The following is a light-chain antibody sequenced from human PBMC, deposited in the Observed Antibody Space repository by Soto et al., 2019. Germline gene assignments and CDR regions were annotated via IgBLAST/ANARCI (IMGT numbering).Light chain of an antibody. Sequence: DFQMTQSPSSLSASVGDTVTITCRASQSISVHLNWYQQKPGKVPNLLIYAASNLQSGVPSRFSGSGSETDFALTISSLQPEDFATYYCQQSYITPYTFGQGTKLEIK. CDR1: QSISVH. V-gene: IGKV1-39*01. CDR2: AAS. J-gene: IGKJ2*01. CDR3: QQSYITPYT.